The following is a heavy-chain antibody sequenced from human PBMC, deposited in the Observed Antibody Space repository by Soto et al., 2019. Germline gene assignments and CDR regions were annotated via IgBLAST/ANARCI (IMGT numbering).Heavy chain of an antibody. CDR1: GGSISSYY. CDR2: IYYSGST. V-gene: IGHV4-59*01. CDR3: ARDLHDYGDYDVVTEGNGFDH. Sequence: SETLSLTCTVSGGSISSYYWSWIRQPPGKGLEWIGYIYYSGSTNYNPSLKSRVTISVDTSKNQFSLKLSSVTAADTAVYYCARDLHDYGDYDVVTEGNGFDHWGQGTLVTVSS. J-gene: IGHJ5*02. D-gene: IGHD4-17*01.